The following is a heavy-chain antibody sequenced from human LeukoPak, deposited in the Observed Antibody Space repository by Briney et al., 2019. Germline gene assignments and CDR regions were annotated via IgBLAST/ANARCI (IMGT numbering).Heavy chain of an antibody. CDR2: IYYSGST. CDR3: ARWTMKDFWSGSKNAFDF. V-gene: IGHV4-30-4*08. Sequence: SQTLSLTCTVSGGSISRGDYYWSWIRQPPGKGLEWIGYIYYSGSTYYNPSLKSRVTISVDTSKNQFSLKLSSVTAADTAVYYCARWTMKDFWSGSKNAFDFWGQGTMVTVSS. CDR1: GGSISRGDYY. D-gene: IGHD3-3*01. J-gene: IGHJ3*01.